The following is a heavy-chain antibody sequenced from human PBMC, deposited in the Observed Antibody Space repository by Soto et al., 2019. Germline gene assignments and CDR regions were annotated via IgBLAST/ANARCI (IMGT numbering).Heavy chain of an antibody. CDR1: GGTFSSYA. J-gene: IGHJ3*02. Sequence: SVKVSCKASGGTFSSYAISWVRQAPGQGLEWMGGIIPIFGTANYAQKFKGRVTITADESTSTAYMELSCLRSEDTAVYYCARDRHTYCGGDCYSEADAFDIWG. V-gene: IGHV1-69*13. CDR3: ARDRHTYCGGDCYSEADAFDI. D-gene: IGHD2-21*02. CDR2: IIPIFGTA.